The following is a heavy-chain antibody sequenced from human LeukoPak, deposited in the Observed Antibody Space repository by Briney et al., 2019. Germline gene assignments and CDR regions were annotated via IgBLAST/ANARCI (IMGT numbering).Heavy chain of an antibody. CDR3: AKGYYGSGSYSYYYYYMDV. CDR2: ISGSGGST. J-gene: IGHJ6*03. CDR1: GFTFSSYA. V-gene: IGHV3-23*01. D-gene: IGHD3-10*01. Sequence: GGSLRLSCAASGFTFSSYAMSWVRQAPGKGLEWVSAISGSGGSTYYADSVKGRFTISRDNSKNTLYLQMNSLRAEGTAVYYCAKGYYGSGSYSYYYYYMDVWGKGTTVTVSS.